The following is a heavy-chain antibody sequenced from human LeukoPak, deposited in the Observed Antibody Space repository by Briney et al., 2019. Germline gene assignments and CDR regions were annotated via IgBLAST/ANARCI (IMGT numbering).Heavy chain of an antibody. CDR1: GFTFSSYS. CDR2: ISSSSSSYI. CDR3: ARDGSDDSSGYYSNWFDP. Sequence: GGSLRLSCAAPGFTFSSYSMNWVRQAPGKGLEWVSSISSSSSSYIYYADSVKGRFTISRDNAKNSLYLQMNSLRAEDTAVYYCARDGSDDSSGYYSNWFDPWGQGTLVTVSS. D-gene: IGHD3-22*01. V-gene: IGHV3-21*01. J-gene: IGHJ5*02.